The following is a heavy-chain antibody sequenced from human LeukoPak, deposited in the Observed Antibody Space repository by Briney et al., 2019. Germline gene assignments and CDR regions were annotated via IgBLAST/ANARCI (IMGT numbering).Heavy chain of an antibody. CDR1: GFTFSSYW. V-gene: IGHV3-74*01. Sequence: PGGSLRLSCAGSGFTFSSYWMHWVRQTPGKGLLWVSGISNDGSITRYADSVKGRFTIPRDNAKNTVHLQMNSLRAEDTAVYYCARDFLSGYWGQGILVTVSS. D-gene: IGHD6-25*01. CDR3: ARDFLSGY. J-gene: IGHJ4*02. CDR2: ISNDGSIT.